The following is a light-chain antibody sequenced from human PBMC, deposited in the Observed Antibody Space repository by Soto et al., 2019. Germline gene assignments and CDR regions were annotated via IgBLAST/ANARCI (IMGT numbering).Light chain of an antibody. Sequence: QSVLSQPASVSGSPGQSITISCTATSSDVGGFNYVSWVQQHPGKAPKLMIYEVSNRPSGVSNRFSGSKSGNTASLTISRLQAEDEADYYCSSYTSISTYVFGTGTKVTVL. CDR1: SSDVGGFNY. J-gene: IGLJ1*01. CDR3: SSYTSISTYV. CDR2: EVS. V-gene: IGLV2-14*01.